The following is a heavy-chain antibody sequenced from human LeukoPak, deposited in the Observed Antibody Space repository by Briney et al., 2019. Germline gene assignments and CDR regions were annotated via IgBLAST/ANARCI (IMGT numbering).Heavy chain of an antibody. Sequence: ASVKVSCKASGYTFTSYYMHWVRQAPGQGLEWMGIINPSGGSTSYAQKFQGRVTMTRDTSTSTVYMELSSLRSEDTAVYYCARGGEDIVVVPAAIAHFQHWGQGTLVTVSS. CDR1: GYTFTSYY. D-gene: IGHD2-2*01. CDR3: ARGGEDIVVVPAAIAHFQH. CDR2: INPSGGST. V-gene: IGHV1-46*01. J-gene: IGHJ1*01.